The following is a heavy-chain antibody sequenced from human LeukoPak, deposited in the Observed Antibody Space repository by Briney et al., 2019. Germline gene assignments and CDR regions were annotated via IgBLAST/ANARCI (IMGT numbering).Heavy chain of an antibody. CDR1: GFTFSTYS. Sequence: GGSLRLSCAASGFTFSTYSMKWVRQAPGKGLEWVSSISSSSSYIYYADSVKGRFTISRDNAKNSLYLQMNSLTAEDTAVYYCARDPCCCGSDCYSVLDYWGQGTLVTVSS. CDR2: ISSSSSYI. CDR3: ARDPCCCGSDCYSVLDY. D-gene: IGHD2-21*02. V-gene: IGHV3-21*01. J-gene: IGHJ4*02.